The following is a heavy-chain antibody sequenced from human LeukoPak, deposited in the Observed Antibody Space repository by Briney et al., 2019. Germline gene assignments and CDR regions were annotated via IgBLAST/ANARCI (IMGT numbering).Heavy chain of an antibody. CDR1: GGALNGYY. V-gene: IGHV4-31*11. CDR3: ARKQYYYDSSGYRGNAFDI. Sequence: PSETLSLTCAVYGGALNGYYWNWIRQHPGKGLEWIGYIYYSGSTYYNPSLKSRVTISVDTSKNQFSLKLSSVTAADTAVYYCARKQYYYDSSGYRGNAFDIWGQGTMVTVSS. CDR2: IYYSGST. D-gene: IGHD3-22*01. J-gene: IGHJ3*02.